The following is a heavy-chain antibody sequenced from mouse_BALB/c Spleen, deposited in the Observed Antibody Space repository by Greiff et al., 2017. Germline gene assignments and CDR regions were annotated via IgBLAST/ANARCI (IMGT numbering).Heavy chain of an antibody. CDR2: IDPSDSYT. V-gene: IGHV1-69*02. J-gene: IGHJ4*01. CDR1: GYTFTSYW. Sequence: QVQLKQPGAELVKPGASVKLSCKASGYTFTSYWMHWVKQRPGQGLEWIGEIDPSDSYTNYNQKFKGKATLTVDKSSSTAYMQLSSLTSEDSAVYYCARSYLRDAMDYWGQGTSVTVSS. CDR3: ARSYLRDAMDY. D-gene: IGHD2-10*01.